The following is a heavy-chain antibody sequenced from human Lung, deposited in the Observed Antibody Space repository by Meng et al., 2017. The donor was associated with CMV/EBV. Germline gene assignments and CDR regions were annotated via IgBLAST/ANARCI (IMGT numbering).Heavy chain of an antibody. J-gene: IGHJ3*02. CDR1: GFPVSTNY. V-gene: IGHV3-66*02. CDR2: IYSDTST. Sequence: ESLKISCTASGFPVSTNYMNWVRQAPGKGLEWVSFIYSDTSTYYGDSVKGRFTISRDNSKNTVHLQMNSLRTEDTAIYYCARDGMRFSFDIWGQGTRVTVAS. CDR3: ARDGMRFSFDI. D-gene: IGHD3-3*01.